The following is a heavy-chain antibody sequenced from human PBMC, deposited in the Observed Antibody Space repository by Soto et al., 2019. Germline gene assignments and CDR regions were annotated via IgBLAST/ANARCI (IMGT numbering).Heavy chain of an antibody. Sequence: QVQLVESGGGLVKPGGSLRLSCAASGFTFSDYYMSWIRQAPGRGLEWVSYIGPSSSYTNYADSVKGRFTISRDNAKNSLYLQRNSLRDENTAVYYCARVVRLMLYSDYWGQGTLVTVSS. V-gene: IGHV3-11*06. J-gene: IGHJ4*02. CDR2: IGPSSSYT. CDR3: ARVVRLMLYSDY. D-gene: IGHD2-8*01. CDR1: GFTFSDYY.